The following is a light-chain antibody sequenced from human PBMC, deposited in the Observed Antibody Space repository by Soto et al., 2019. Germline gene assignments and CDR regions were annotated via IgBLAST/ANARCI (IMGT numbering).Light chain of an antibody. CDR1: QSVSSY. J-gene: IGKJ3*01. V-gene: IGKV3-11*01. CDR3: QKRSNWPVIT. Sequence: EIVLTQSPATLSLSPGERATLSCRASQSVSSYLAWYQQKPGQAPRLLIYDASNRATGIPARFSGSGSGTDFTLTISSLEPEDFAVYYCQKRSNWPVITFVPGTKVDIK. CDR2: DAS.